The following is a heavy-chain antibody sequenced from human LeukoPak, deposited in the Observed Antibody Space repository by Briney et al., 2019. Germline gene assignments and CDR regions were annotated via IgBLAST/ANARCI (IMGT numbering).Heavy chain of an antibody. CDR1: GDSISSYF. Sequence: SETLSLTCIVTGDSISSYFWSWIRQPPGKGLEWIGYIYYSGSTNYNPSLKSRVTISVDTSKNQFSLKLSSVTAADTAVYYCARGPMVRGVIITGDFDYWGQGTLVTVSS. J-gene: IGHJ4*02. D-gene: IGHD3-10*01. CDR2: IYYSGST. CDR3: ARGPMVRGVIITGDFDY. V-gene: IGHV4-59*01.